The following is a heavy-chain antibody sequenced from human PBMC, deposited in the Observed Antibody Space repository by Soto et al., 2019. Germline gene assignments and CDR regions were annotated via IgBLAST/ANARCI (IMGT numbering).Heavy chain of an antibody. CDR3: ARGQRFSDWFDP. CDR2: VYSSGGT. Sequence: SETLSLTCTVSGGSMTSYYWTWIRQPAGKGLEWIGRVYSSGGTHYNPSLKSRVTISLDTSKNQFSLRLLSVTDADTAVYFCARGQRFSDWFDPWGQGTLVTV. J-gene: IGHJ5*02. D-gene: IGHD3-3*01. V-gene: IGHV4-4*07. CDR1: GGSMTSYY.